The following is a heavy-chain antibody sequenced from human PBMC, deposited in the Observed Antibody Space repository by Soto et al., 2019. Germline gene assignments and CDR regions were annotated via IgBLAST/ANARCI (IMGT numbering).Heavy chain of an antibody. J-gene: IGHJ6*02. CDR1: GFTFSSYE. CDR3: ATQLWPSGFDYYYYGMDV. Sequence: AGGSLRLSCAASGFTFSSYEMNWVRQAPGKGLEWVSYISSSGSTIYYADSVKGRFTISRDNAKNSLYLQMNSLRAEDTAVYYCATQLWPSGFDYYYYGMDVWGQGTTVTVSS. CDR2: ISSSGSTI. V-gene: IGHV3-48*03. D-gene: IGHD6-25*01.